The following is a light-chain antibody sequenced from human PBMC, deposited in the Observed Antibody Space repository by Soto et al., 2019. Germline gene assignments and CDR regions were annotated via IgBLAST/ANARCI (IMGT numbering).Light chain of an antibody. CDR1: SSDVGGYNY. J-gene: IGLJ1*01. CDR2: DVS. Sequence: QSVLTQPRSVSESPGQSVTISCTGTSSDVGGYNYVSWYQQHPGKAPKLMIYDVSKRPSGVPDRFSGSKSGNTASLTISGLQAEDEADYHCCSYAGSYYVFGSGTKVTVL. CDR3: CSYAGSYYV. V-gene: IGLV2-11*01.